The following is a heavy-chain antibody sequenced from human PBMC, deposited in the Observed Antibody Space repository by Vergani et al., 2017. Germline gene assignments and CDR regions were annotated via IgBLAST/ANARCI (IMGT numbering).Heavy chain of an antibody. V-gene: IGHV3-66*01. CDR2: IYSGGST. Sequence: EVQLVESGGGLVQPGGSLRLSCAASGFTVSSNYMSWVRQAPGKGLEWVSVIYSGGSTYYADSVKGRFTISRDNSKNTLYLQMNSLRAEDTAVYYCARDSVYDFGSGCSPYYYYYMDVWGKGTTVTVSS. CDR3: ARDSVYDFGSGCSPYYYYYMDV. D-gene: IGHD3-3*01. CDR1: GFTVSSNY. J-gene: IGHJ6*03.